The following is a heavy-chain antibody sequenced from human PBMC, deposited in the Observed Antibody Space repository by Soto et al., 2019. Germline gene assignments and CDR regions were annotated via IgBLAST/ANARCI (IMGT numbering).Heavy chain of an antibody. CDR1: GGSVSNSNYY. CDR2: VYYRGRS. J-gene: IGHJ4*02. D-gene: IGHD2-8*01. V-gene: IGHV4-39*01. Sequence: LSLPCTVSGGSVSNSNYYWGWIRQSPGKGLEWIGSVYYRGRSYSKSSVKSRVTISVDTSKNQFSLNLNSVTASDTAVYYCVSQRTSVLTQAYFDYWGPGALVTVSS. CDR3: VSQRTSVLTQAYFDY.